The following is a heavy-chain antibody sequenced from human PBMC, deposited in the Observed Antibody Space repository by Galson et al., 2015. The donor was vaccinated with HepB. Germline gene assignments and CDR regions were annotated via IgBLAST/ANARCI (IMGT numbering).Heavy chain of an antibody. CDR3: AKSRGTHYYGSGSFAPYGMDV. V-gene: IGHV3-7*03. CDR1: GFIFSSYW. J-gene: IGHJ6*02. Sequence: SLRLSCAASGFIFSSYWMTWIRQAPGKGLEWVANMNPDGSARYYVDSVKGRFTISRDNAKNSLYLQMNSLRAEDTALYHCAKSRGTHYYGSGSFAPYGMDVWGQGTTVTVSS. CDR2: MNPDGSAR. D-gene: IGHD3-10*01.